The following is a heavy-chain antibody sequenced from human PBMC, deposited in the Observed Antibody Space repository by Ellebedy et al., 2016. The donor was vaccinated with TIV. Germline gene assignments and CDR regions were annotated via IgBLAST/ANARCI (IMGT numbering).Heavy chain of an antibody. V-gene: IGHV4-59*11. CDR2: IYYSGST. CDR3: ARDGTSAAFDI. CDR1: GGSLTNHF. Sequence: MPSETLSLTCTVSGGSLTNHFWSWIRQPPGKGLEWIASIYYSGSTNYNPSLKSGVTISVDTSKNQISLTLMSSVSAADTAVYYCARDGTSAAFDIWGQGTMVTVSS. J-gene: IGHJ3*02.